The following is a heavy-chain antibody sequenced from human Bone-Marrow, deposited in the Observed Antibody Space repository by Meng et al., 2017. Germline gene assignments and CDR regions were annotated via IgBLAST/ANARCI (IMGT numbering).Heavy chain of an antibody. CDR2: TYYRSQWQS. Sequence: QVRLQHSVPRLVKPSLTPSLTCAIAGDSVAGNRALWHWVRQSPSRGLEWLGHTYYRSQWQSHYGASVKSRISIYADTSRNQFSLILNSVTPEDTAVYYCASWYGESWGQGTLVTVSS. CDR3: ASWYGES. V-gene: IGHV6-1*01. CDR1: GDSVAGNRAL. D-gene: IGHD3-10*01. J-gene: IGHJ4*02.